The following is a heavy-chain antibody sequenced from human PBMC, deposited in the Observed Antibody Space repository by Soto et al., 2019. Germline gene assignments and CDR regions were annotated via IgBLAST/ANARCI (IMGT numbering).Heavy chain of an antibody. CDR2: ISYDGSNK. Sequence: HPGGSLRLSCAASGFTFSSYGMHWVRQAPGKGLEWVAVISYDGSNKYYADSVKGRFTISRDNSKNTLYLQMNSLRAEDTAVYYCAKGKYSGYDLPPCDYWGQGTLVTVSS. CDR3: AKGKYSGYDLPPCDY. CDR1: GFTFSSYG. J-gene: IGHJ4*02. V-gene: IGHV3-30*18. D-gene: IGHD5-12*01.